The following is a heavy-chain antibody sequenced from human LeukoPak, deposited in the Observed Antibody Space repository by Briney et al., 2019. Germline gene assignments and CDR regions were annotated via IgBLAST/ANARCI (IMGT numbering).Heavy chain of an antibody. CDR3: ARKRLSADSFDI. CDR1: GDSVSSNSTA. D-gene: IGHD4/OR15-4a*01. J-gene: IGHJ3*02. V-gene: IGHV6-1*01. Sequence: SQTLSLTCAISGDSVSSNSTAWNWIRQSPSRGLEWLGRTYYRSKWYNDYTVSVKSRITFNPDTSKNQFSLHLNSVTPEDTAVYYCARKRLSADSFDIWGQGTLITVSS. CDR2: TYYRSKWYN.